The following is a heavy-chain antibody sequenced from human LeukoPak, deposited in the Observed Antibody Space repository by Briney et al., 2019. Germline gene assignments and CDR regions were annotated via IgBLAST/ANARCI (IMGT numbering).Heavy chain of an antibody. V-gene: IGHV4-30-2*01. Sequence: SQTLSLTCAVSGGSISSGGYSWSWLRQPPGKGLEWIVYIYHSGSTYYNPSLKSRVTISVDRSKNQFSLKLSSVAAADTAVYYCARFGYYDSSGYSFDYWGQGTLVTVSS. CDR2: IYHSGST. CDR1: GGSISSGGYS. D-gene: IGHD3-22*01. J-gene: IGHJ4*02. CDR3: ARFGYYDSSGYSFDY.